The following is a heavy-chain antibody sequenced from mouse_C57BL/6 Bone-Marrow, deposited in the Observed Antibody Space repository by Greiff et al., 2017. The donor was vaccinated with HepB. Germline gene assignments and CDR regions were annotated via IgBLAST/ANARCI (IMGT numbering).Heavy chain of an antibody. CDR2: IDPSDSYT. CDR1: GYTFTSYW. J-gene: IGHJ2*01. D-gene: IGHD1-1*02. V-gene: IGHV1-50*01. Sequence: VKLQQPGAELVKPGASVKLSCKASGYTFTSYWMQWVKQRPGQGLEWIGEIDPSDSYTNYNQKFKGKATLTVDTSSSTAYMQLSSLTSEDSAVYYCAREGIWDPFDYWGQGTTLTVSS. CDR3: AREGIWDPFDY.